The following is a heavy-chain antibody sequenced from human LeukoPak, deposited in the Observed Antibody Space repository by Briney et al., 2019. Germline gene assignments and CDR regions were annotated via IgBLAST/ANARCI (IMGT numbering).Heavy chain of an antibody. V-gene: IGHV5-51*01. D-gene: IGHD6-13*01. CDR2: IYPGDSDT. Sequence: GESLKISCKGSGYSFTSYWIGWVRQMPGKGLEWMGIIYPGDSDTRYSPSFQGQVTFSVDTSTSTVYLQWSSLKASDTAIYYCARFALSSSLDYWGQGTLVTVSP. CDR3: ARFALSSSLDY. J-gene: IGHJ4*02. CDR1: GYSFTSYW.